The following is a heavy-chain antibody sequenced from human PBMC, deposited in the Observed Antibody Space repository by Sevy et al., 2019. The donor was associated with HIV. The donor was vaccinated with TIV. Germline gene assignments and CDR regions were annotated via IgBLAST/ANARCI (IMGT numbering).Heavy chain of an antibody. CDR2: VNSDGSST. V-gene: IGHV3-74*01. Sequence: GGSLRLSCTAPRLTLGSYWMHWVRQAPGKGLVWVSGVNSDGSSTNYADSVKGRFTISRDNAKNALSLQMNSLRVEDTANYHGVASNTWEDNWGQGTLVTVSS. CDR1: RLTLGSYW. J-gene: IGHJ4*02. CDR3: VASNTWEDN. D-gene: IGHD2-2*01.